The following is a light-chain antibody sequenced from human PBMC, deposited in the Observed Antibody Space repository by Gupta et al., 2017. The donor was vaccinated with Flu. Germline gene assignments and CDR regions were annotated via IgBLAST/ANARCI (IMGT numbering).Light chain of an antibody. CDR3: QQYYMWPPLT. V-gene: IGKV3-15*01. CDR1: RDIDTR. J-gene: IGKJ4*01. Sequence: MMTQSPATLSVSPGERLSLSCRASRDIDTRLAWYQQKPGQSPRLLIYEASTRATGVAARFSGSGCGTEFTLIVSTGQSEDSAVYFCQQYYMWPPLTFGGGTKVEI. CDR2: EAS.